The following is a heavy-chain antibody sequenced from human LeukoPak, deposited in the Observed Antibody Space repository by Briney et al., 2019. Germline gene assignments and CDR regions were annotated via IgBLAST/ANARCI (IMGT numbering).Heavy chain of an antibody. D-gene: IGHD4-17*01. J-gene: IGHJ4*02. V-gene: IGHV4-4*07. CDR1: GGSIISYY. Sequence: SETLSLTCTVSGGSIISYYWTWIRQPAGKGLQWIGRINASGSTNYNPSLKSRVTMSVDRSRNQFSLNLRSVTAADTAVYYCARSLDYGEFRFDYWGQGTLVTVSS. CDR2: INASGST. CDR3: ARSLDYGEFRFDY.